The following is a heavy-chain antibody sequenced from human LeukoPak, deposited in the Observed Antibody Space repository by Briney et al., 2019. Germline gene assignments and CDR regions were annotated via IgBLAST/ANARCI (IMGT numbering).Heavy chain of an antibody. Sequence: GGSLRLSCAASGFTFNSYAMSWVRQAPWERLQWVSGISDSGGNTYYADSVRGRFTISRDNSKNTLYLQMNSLRAEDTAVYYCAQISVDTSRGRWSDFDSWGQGILVTVSS. CDR2: ISDSGGNT. V-gene: IGHV3-23*01. CDR1: GFTFNSYA. J-gene: IGHJ4*02. D-gene: IGHD5-18*01. CDR3: AQISVDTSRGRWSDFDS.